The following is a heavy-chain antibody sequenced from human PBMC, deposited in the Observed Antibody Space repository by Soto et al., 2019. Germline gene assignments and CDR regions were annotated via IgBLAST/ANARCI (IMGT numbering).Heavy chain of an antibody. V-gene: IGHV3-23*01. CDR3: AKSPSGYFYFDF. CDR2: INNHGGAA. Sequence: XGSLRLSCSPSGVTFRTYAMNWVRQAPGKGLEWVSSINNHGGAAYYAESVKGRFTISRDNSKNILYLQMNSLRAEDTAIYYCAKSPSGYFYFDFWGQGALVTVSS. J-gene: IGHJ4*02. CDR1: GVTFRTYA. D-gene: IGHD3-22*01.